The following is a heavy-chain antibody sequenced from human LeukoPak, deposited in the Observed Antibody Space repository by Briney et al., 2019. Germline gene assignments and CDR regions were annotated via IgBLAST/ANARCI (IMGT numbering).Heavy chain of an antibody. D-gene: IGHD2-2*01. CDR2: ISSSGSTI. Sequence: GGSLRLSCAASGFTFSDYYMSWIRQAPGKGLEWVSYISSSGSTIYYADSVKGRFTISRDNAKNSLYLQMNSLRAEDTAVYYCARGHCSSTSCYAGGYYYYYYYMDVWGKGTTVTISS. J-gene: IGHJ6*03. CDR1: GFTFSDYY. CDR3: ARGHCSSTSCYAGGYYYYYYYMDV. V-gene: IGHV3-11*01.